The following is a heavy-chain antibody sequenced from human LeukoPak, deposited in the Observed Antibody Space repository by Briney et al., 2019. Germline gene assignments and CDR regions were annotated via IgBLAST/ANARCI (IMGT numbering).Heavy chain of an antibody. CDR1: GFTFSSYS. CDR3: ARDPRVGATINYYFDY. V-gene: IGHV3-21*01. Sequence: GGSLRLSCAASGFTFSSYSMNWVRQAPGKGLEWVSSISSGSSYIYYADSVKGRFTISRDNAKNSLYLQMNSLRAEDTAVYYCARDPRVGATINYYFDYWGQGTLVTVSS. J-gene: IGHJ4*02. D-gene: IGHD1-26*01. CDR2: ISSGSSYI.